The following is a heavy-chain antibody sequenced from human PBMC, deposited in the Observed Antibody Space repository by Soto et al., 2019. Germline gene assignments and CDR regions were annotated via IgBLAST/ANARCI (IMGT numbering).Heavy chain of an antibody. J-gene: IGHJ2*01. V-gene: IGHV4-34*02. CDR2: INDRGSV. CDR3: ARESHDILTGPPWVWYFDL. Sequence: QLQQWGAGPLRPLETLSLTCGVSGGSFGGYYWAWIRQSPEKGLEWIGEINDRGSVNYNPSLKSRVSISVATSKRHYSLTLRSVTAADTAIYYCARESHDILTGPPWVWYFDLWGRGTLVTVSS. CDR1: GGSFGGYY. D-gene: IGHD3-9*01.